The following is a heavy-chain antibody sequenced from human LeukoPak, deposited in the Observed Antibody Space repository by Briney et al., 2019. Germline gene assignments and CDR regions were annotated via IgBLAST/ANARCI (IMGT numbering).Heavy chain of an antibody. V-gene: IGHV4-34*01. Sequence: SETLSLTCTVSGGSISSYYWSWIRQPPGKGLEWIGEINHSGSTNYNPSLKSRVTISVDTSKNQFSLKLSSVTAADTAVYYCASGVVGATVGYYFDYWGQGTLVTVSS. CDR2: INHSGST. J-gene: IGHJ4*02. CDR1: GGSISSYY. CDR3: ASGVVGATVGYYFDY. D-gene: IGHD1-26*01.